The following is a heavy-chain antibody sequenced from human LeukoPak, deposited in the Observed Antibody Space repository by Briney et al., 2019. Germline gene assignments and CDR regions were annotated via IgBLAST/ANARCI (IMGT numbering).Heavy chain of an antibody. CDR2: ISGSNGNT. V-gene: IGHV1-18*01. D-gene: IGHD1-1*01. J-gene: IGHJ4*02. CDR3: ARYPLSYSNNWHYYFDY. CDR1: GYTFTSYG. Sequence: GASVKVSCKASGYTFTSYGVSWVRHPPAQGLEWMGWISGSNGNTDYAQKLQGRVTMTTDTSTSTAYMKLRSLRSDDTGVYYCARYPLSYSNNWHYYFDYWGQGTLLTVSS.